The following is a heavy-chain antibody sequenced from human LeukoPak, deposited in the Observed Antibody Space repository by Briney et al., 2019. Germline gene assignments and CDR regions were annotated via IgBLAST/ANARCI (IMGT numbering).Heavy chain of an antibody. D-gene: IGHD5-24*01. J-gene: IGHJ4*02. CDR3: ARYAVVGDGYKNLLDY. CDR1: GYTFTSYY. V-gene: IGHV1-46*01. CDR2: INPSGGST. Sequence: ASVKVSCKASGYTFTSYYMHWVRQAPGQGLEWMGIINPSGGSTSYAQKFQGRVTMTRDTSTSTVCMELSSLRSEDTAVYYCARYAVVGDGYKNLLDYWGQGTLVTVSS.